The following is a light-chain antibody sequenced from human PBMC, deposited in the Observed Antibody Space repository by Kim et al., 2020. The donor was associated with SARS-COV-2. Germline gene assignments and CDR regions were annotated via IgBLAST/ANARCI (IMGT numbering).Light chain of an antibody. Sequence: ASVGARVTITCRARQGISNYLAWYQQKPGKVPKLLIYAASTLQSGVPSRFSGSGSGTDFTLTISSLQPEDVATYYCQKYNSAPRTFGQGTKVDIK. V-gene: IGKV1-27*01. CDR3: QKYNSAPRT. CDR1: QGISNY. CDR2: AAS. J-gene: IGKJ1*01.